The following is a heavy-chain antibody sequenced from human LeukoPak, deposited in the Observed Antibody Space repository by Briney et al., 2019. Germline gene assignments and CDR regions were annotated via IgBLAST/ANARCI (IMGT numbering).Heavy chain of an antibody. D-gene: IGHD5-24*01. CDR1: GYTFSVYA. V-gene: IGHV1-3*01. CDR2: INAGNGHT. Sequence: GASVKVSCKASGYTFSVYAVHWVRQAPGQRFEWMGWINAGNGHTEYSQNFQGRVTITRDSSANIVYIELSSLTSEDTAVYYCARGIWSATRVDYYLDNWSQGTLVTVSS. CDR3: ARGIWSATRVDYYLDN. J-gene: IGHJ4*02.